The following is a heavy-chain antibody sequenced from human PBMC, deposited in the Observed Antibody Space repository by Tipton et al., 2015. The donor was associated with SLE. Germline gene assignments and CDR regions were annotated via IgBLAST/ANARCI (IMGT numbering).Heavy chain of an antibody. CDR1: GGSIGTDY. V-gene: IGHV4-59*01. D-gene: IGHD1-26*01. J-gene: IGHJ5*02. CDR2: IYYSGTT. Sequence: TLSLTCTVSGGSIGTDYWSWIRQPPGKGLEWIGYIYYSGTTNYNPSLKSRVTISVDTSNNQLSLNLSSVTAADTAVYYCARSLSRKWTLDRWGQGTLVTVSS. CDR3: ARSLSRKWTLDR.